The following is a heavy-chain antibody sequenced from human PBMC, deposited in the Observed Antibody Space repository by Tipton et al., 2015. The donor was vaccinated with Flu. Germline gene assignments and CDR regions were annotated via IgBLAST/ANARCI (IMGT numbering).Heavy chain of an antibody. V-gene: IGHV4-61*01. Sequence: TLSLTCTVSGSSVSSGSYYWNWIRQPPGKGLEWIGCIYDTGSTKYNPSLKSRVTISVDTSKNQFSLKLSSVTAADTAVYYCARRGSGGRSYDYWGQGTLVTVSS. D-gene: IGHD2-15*01. J-gene: IGHJ4*02. CDR1: GSSVSSGSYY. CDR2: IYDTGST. CDR3: ARRGSGGRSYDY.